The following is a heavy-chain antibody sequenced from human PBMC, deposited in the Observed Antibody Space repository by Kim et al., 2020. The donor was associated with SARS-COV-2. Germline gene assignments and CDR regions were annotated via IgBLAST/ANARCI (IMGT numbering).Heavy chain of an antibody. CDR3: ARGGSNTFSYSYFES. D-gene: IGHD2-15*01. CDR1: GYTFTSYH. V-gene: IGHV1-46*01. J-gene: IGHJ4*02. Sequence: ASVKVSCKASGYTFTSYHMHWVRQAPGQGLEWMAIINPSGGSTSSTYRFQGRVTVTSDTSTSTAYMELSSLRSEDTAVYYCARGGSNTFSYSYFESWGQGTLVSVSS. CDR2: INPSGGST.